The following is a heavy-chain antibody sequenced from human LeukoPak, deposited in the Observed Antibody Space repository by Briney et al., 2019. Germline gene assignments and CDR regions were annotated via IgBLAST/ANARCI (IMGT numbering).Heavy chain of an antibody. CDR3: ARDLVIRGLDY. J-gene: IGHJ4*02. V-gene: IGHV4-59*12. CDR2: IYYSGST. D-gene: IGHD2/OR15-2a*01. Sequence: SETLCLTCTVSGGSISSYYWSWIRQPPGKGLEWIGYIYYSGSTNYNPSLKSRVTISVDTSKNQFSLKLSTVTAADTAVYYCARDLVIRGLDYWGQGTLVTVSS. CDR1: GGSISSYY.